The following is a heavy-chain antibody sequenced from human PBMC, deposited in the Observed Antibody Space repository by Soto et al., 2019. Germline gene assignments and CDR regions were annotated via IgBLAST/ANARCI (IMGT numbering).Heavy chain of an antibody. CDR3: ARDLVVVVVAATGPYGYGMDV. CDR1: GGSVSSGDYY. V-gene: IGHV4-30-4*01. Sequence: SETLSLTCTVSGGSVSSGDYYWSWIRQPPGKGLEWIGYIYYSGSTYYNPSLKSRVTISVDTSKNQFSLKLSSVTAADTAVYYCARDLVVVVVAATGPYGYGMDVWGQGTTVTVSS. D-gene: IGHD2-15*01. CDR2: IYYSGST. J-gene: IGHJ6*02.